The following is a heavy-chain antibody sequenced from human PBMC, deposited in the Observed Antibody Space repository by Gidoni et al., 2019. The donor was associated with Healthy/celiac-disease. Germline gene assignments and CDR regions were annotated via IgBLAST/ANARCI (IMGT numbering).Heavy chain of an antibody. Sequence: QVQLQESGPGLVKPSETLSLTCAVSGYSISSGYYWGWIRQPPGKGLEWIGSIHHSGSTYYNPSLKSRVTISVDTSKNQFSLKLSSVTAADTAVYYCARRIVGAPNWFDPWGQGTLVTVSS. D-gene: IGHD1-26*01. J-gene: IGHJ5*02. V-gene: IGHV4-38-2*01. CDR1: GYSISSGYY. CDR2: IHHSGST. CDR3: ARRIVGAPNWFDP.